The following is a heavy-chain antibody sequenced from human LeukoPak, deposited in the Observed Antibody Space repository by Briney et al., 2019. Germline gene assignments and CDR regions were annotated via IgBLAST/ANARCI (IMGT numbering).Heavy chain of an antibody. Sequence: PSETLSLTCTVSGGSISSYYWSWIRQPPGKGLEWIGYIYYSGSTNYNPSLKSRVTISVDTSKNQFSLKLSSVTAADTAVYYCARDPRHGMDVWGQGTTVTVS. CDR2: IYYSGST. J-gene: IGHJ6*02. CDR1: GGSISSYY. CDR3: ARDPRHGMDV. V-gene: IGHV4-59*01.